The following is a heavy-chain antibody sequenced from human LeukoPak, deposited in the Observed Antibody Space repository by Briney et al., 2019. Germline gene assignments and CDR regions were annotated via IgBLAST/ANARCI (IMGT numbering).Heavy chain of an antibody. D-gene: IGHD5-24*01. CDR3: ARDREMAFIPMDV. J-gene: IGHJ6*02. Sequence: GGSLRLSCAASGFTFSSYSMNWVRQAPGKGLEWVSSISGSSSYIYYADSVKGRFNISSDNAKNSLYLQMNSLRAEDTAVYYCARDREMAFIPMDVWGQGTTVTVSS. CDR2: ISGSSSYI. CDR1: GFTFSSYS. V-gene: IGHV3-21*01.